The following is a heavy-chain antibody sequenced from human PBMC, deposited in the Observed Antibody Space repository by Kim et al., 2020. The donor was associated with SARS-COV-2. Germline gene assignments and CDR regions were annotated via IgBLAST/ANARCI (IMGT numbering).Heavy chain of an antibody. Sequence: ASVKVSCKASGYTFTSYAMNWVRQAPGQGLEWMGWINTNTGNPTYAQGFTGRFVFSLDTSVSTAYLQISSLKAEDTAVYYCARDSLLSRQRPLGISRTPPFDPWGQGTLVTVSS. D-gene: IGHD2-2*01. CDR1: GYTFTSYA. CDR3: ARDSLLSRQRPLGISRTPPFDP. V-gene: IGHV7-4-1*02. CDR2: INTNTGNP. J-gene: IGHJ5*02.